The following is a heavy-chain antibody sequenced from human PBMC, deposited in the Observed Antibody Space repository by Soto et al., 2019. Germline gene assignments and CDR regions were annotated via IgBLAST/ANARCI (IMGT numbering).Heavy chain of an antibody. CDR2: TRYSDSGGST. Sequence: PGGSLRLSCAASGFTFSNSAITRVRQAPAQGPEWVSTTRYSDSGGSTFYADSEKCRFAISRDDSKDTMYLQMSSRRAEDTAMYYSAKAGVGLDVDVDHRGEGAVVTV. CDR3: AKAGVGLDVDVDH. D-gene: IGHD1-26*01. CDR1: GFTFSNSA. V-gene: IGHV3-23*01. J-gene: IGHJ4*02.